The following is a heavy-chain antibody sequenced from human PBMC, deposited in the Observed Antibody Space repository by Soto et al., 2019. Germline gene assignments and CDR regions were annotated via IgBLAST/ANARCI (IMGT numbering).Heavy chain of an antibody. CDR3: ARGFAGSYYSTLGGFDP. J-gene: IGHJ5*02. CDR1: GGSISSGGYY. V-gene: IGHV4-31*03. Sequence: PSETLSLTCTVSGGSISSGGYYWNWIRQHPGKGLEWIGYIYYSGSTYYNPSLKSRVTISVDTSKNQFSLKLSSVTAADTAVYYCARGFAGSYYSTLGGFDPWGQGTLVTVSS. CDR2: IYYSGST. D-gene: IGHD3-10*01.